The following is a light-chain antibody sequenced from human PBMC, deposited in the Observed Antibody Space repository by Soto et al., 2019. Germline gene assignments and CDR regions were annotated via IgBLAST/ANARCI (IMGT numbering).Light chain of an antibody. V-gene: IGKV1-39*01. CDR3: QQSYGTPII. Sequence: DIQMTQSPFSLSAPVGDRVTITCRASQSNSNYLNWYQQKQGKAPKLLIYAASTLQSGVPSRFSGSGSGTDFTLTISSLQPEDSATYYCQQSYGTPIIFGQGTRLDIK. J-gene: IGKJ5*01. CDR2: AAS. CDR1: QSNSNY.